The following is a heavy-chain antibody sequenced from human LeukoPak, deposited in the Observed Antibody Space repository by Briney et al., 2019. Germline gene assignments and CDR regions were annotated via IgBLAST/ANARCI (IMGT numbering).Heavy chain of an antibody. CDR1: GGSISSYY. D-gene: IGHD6-13*01. CDR2: IYYSGST. V-gene: IGHV4-59*01. Sequence: PSETLSLTCTVSGGSISSYYWSWIRQPPGKGLEWIGYIYYSGSTNYNPSLKSRVTISVDTSKNQFSLKLRSVTAADTAVYYCARQAAGDLIDYWGQGTLVTVSS. CDR3: ARQAAGDLIDY. J-gene: IGHJ4*02.